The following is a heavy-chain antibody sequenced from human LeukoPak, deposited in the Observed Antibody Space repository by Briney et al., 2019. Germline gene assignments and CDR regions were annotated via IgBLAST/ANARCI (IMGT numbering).Heavy chain of an antibody. CDR2: IYYSGST. D-gene: IGHD1-7*01. Sequence: PSETLSLTCTVSGGSISSGGYYWSWIRQHPGKGLEWIGYIYYSGSTNYNPSLKSRVTISVDTSKNQFSLKLSSVTAADTAVYYCASRAWNYFWFDPWGQGTLVTVSS. CDR3: ASRAWNYFWFDP. J-gene: IGHJ5*02. CDR1: GGSISSGGYY. V-gene: IGHV4-61*08.